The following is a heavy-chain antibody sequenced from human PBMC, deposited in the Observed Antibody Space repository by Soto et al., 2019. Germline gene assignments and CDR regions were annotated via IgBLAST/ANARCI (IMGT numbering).Heavy chain of an antibody. CDR3: ARARDGTTVY. Sequence: PSETLSLTCIVSGVSISNFYWSWIRQPPGKGLEWIGYIYYSGSTNYNPSLKSRVTMSVDTPKNQFSLKLSSVTAADTAVYYCARARDGTTVYWGQGTLVTVSS. V-gene: IGHV4-59*01. J-gene: IGHJ4*02. CDR2: IYYSGST. D-gene: IGHD1-7*01. CDR1: GVSISNFY.